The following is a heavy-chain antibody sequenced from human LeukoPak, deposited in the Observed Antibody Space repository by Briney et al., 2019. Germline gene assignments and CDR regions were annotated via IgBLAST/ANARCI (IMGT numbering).Heavy chain of an antibody. CDR3: ARADCSGSTCYLRRSWFDP. V-gene: IGHV3-21*01. CDR2: ISTSSRYI. J-gene: IGHJ5*02. D-gene: IGHD2-2*01. CDR1: GFTFSSFD. Sequence: GGSLRLSCAASGFTFSSFDMNWVRQAPGKGLEWVSSISTSSRYIYYRDSVKGRFTISRDDAKNSLYLQMNSLRVEDTAVYYCARADCSGSTCYLRRSWFDPWGQGTLATVSS.